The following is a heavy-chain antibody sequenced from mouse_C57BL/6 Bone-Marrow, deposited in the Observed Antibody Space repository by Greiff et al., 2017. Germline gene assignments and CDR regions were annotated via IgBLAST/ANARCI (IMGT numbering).Heavy chain of an antibody. CDR2: ISSGGDYI. CDR1: GFTFSSYA. Sequence: EVHLVESGEGLVKPGGSLKLSCAASGFTFSSYAMSWVRQTPEKRLEWVAYISSGGDYIYYADTVKGRFTISRDTARNTLYLQMSSLKSEDTAMYYCTRDGYQFAYWGQGTLVTVSA. CDR3: TRDGYQFAY. D-gene: IGHD2-3*01. J-gene: IGHJ3*01. V-gene: IGHV5-9-1*02.